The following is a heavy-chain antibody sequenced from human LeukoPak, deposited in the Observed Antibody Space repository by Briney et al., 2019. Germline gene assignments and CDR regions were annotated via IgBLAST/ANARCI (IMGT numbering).Heavy chain of an antibody. CDR1: GYTFTSYG. V-gene: IGHV1-18*01. D-gene: IGHD5-18*01. CDR3: ARGWGYSYADY. J-gene: IGHJ4*02. Sequence: ASVKVSCKASGYTFTSYGINWVRQAPGQGREWMGWISAHNGDTNYAQKLQGRVTMTTDTSTSTAYMELRSLRFDDTAVYYCARGWGYSYADYWGQGTLVTVSS. CDR2: ISAHNGDT.